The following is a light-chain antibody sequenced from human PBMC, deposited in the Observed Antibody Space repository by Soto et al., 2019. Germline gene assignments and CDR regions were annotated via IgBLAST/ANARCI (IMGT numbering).Light chain of an antibody. V-gene: IGKV3-11*01. CDR2: DAS. CDR3: QHRSNWPSIT. Sequence: EIVLTQSPATLSLSPGERATLSCRASQSVSSYLAWYQQKPGQAPRLLIYDASNRATGIPARFSGSGSGTDSTLTISSQAAEDFAVYCCQHRSNWPSITFGQGTRLEIK. J-gene: IGKJ5*01. CDR1: QSVSSY.